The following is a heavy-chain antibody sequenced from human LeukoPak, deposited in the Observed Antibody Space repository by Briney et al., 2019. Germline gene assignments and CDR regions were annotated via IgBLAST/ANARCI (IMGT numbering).Heavy chain of an antibody. CDR1: GYTFTGYY. CDR2: INPNSGGT. V-gene: IGHV1-2*02. D-gene: IGHD3-16*01. J-gene: IGHJ4*02. Sequence: ASVTVSCKASGYTFTGYYMHWVRQPPGQGLEWMGWINPNSGGTNYAQKFQGRVTMTRNASISAAYMELSRLTSDDTVVYYCARVRVGEDLDYWGQGTLVTVSS. CDR3: ARVRVGEDLDY.